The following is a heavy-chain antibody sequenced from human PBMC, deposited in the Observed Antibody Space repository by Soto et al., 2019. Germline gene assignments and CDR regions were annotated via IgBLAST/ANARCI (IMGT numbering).Heavy chain of an antibody. CDR2: INPDGNDK. J-gene: IGHJ6*02. CDR3: ARYTVYDAIDV. Sequence: GGSLRLSCEASGYAFSTYWMTWVRQAPGKGLEWVANINPDGNDKYYADSVRGRFTMSRDNPKNSLFLQMDSLRAEDTAVYYCARYTVYDAIDVWGQGTPVTVSS. D-gene: IGHD1-20*01. V-gene: IGHV3-7*05. CDR1: GYAFSTYW.